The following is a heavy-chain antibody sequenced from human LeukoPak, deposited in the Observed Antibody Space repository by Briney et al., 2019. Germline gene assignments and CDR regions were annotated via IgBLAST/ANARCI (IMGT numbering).Heavy chain of an antibody. V-gene: IGHV1-69*05. J-gene: IGHJ4*02. D-gene: IGHD6-6*01. CDR2: IIPIFGTA. CDR1: GGTFSSYA. Sequence: SVKVSCKASGGTFSSYAISWVRQAPGQGLEWMGGIIPIFGTANYALKFQGRVTITTDESTSTAYMELSSLRSEDTAVYYCAREDSSSSYDYFDYWGQGTLVTVSS. CDR3: AREDSSSSYDYFDY.